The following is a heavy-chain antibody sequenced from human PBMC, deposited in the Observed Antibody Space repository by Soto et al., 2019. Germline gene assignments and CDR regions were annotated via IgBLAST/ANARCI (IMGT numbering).Heavy chain of an antibody. D-gene: IGHD3-22*01. Sequence: ASVKVSCKASGYTFTSYGINWVRQAPGRGLEWIGWINPGNGNTKYSQQFQGRVIIDRDTSASTAYMELSSLRSEDTAVYYCARGGYFDSSNYLAYWGLGTLVTVSS. CDR3: ARGGYFDSSNYLAY. V-gene: IGHV1-3*01. J-gene: IGHJ4*02. CDR2: INPGNGNT. CDR1: GYTFTSYG.